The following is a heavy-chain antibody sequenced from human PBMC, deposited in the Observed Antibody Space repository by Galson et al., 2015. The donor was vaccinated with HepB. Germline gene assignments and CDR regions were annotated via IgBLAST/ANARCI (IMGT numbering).Heavy chain of an antibody. CDR3: ARQPSYSSSWYGNPAFDY. CDR2: TYYRSKWYN. J-gene: IGHJ4*02. Sequence: CAISGDSVSSNSAAWNWIRQSPSRGFEWLGRTYYRSKWYNDYAVSVKSRITINPDTSKNQFSLQLNSVTPEDTAVYYCARQPSYSSSWYGNPAFDYWGQGTLVTVSS. CDR1: GDSVSSNSAA. V-gene: IGHV6-1*01. D-gene: IGHD6-13*01.